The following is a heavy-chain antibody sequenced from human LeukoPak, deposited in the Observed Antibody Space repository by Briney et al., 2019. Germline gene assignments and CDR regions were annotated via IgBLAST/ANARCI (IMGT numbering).Heavy chain of an antibody. CDR3: AREGVWGSYRY. CDR1: GGSISSYY. CDR2: IYTSGST. Sequence: SETPSLTCAVSGGSISSYYWSWIRQPAGKGLEWIGRIYTSGSTNYNPSLKGRVTMSVDTSKNQFSLKLSSVTAADTAVYYCAREGVWGSYRYWGQGTLVTVSS. D-gene: IGHD3-16*02. J-gene: IGHJ4*02. V-gene: IGHV4-4*07.